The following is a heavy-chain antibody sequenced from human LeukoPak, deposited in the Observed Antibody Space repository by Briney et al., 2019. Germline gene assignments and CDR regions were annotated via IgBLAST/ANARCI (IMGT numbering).Heavy chain of an antibody. CDR3: ARSYYYDSSGYRPYWYFDL. D-gene: IGHD3-22*01. J-gene: IGHJ2*01. CDR2: TYYRSKWYN. CDR1: GDSVSNNSAA. V-gene: IGHV6-1*01. Sequence: SQTLSLTCAISGDSVSNNSAAWNWIRQSPSRGLEWLGRTYYRSKWYNDYAVSVKSRITINPDTSKNQFSLQLNSVTPEDTAVYYCARSYYYDSSGYRPYWYFDLWGRGTLVTVSS.